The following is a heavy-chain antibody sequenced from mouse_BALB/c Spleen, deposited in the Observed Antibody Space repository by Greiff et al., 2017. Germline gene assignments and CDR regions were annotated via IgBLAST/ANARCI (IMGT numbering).Heavy chain of an antibody. V-gene: IGHV5-6-5*01. J-gene: IGHJ3*01. CDR3: AREDYGSSYELGFAY. CDR2: ISSGGST. D-gene: IGHD1-1*01. CDR1: GFTFSSYA. Sequence: EVQGVESGGGLVKPGGSLKLSCAASGFTFSSYAMSWVRQTPEKRLEWVASISSGGSTYYPDSVKGRFTISRDNARNILYLQMSSLRSEDTAMYYCAREDYGSSYELGFAYWGQGTLVTVSA.